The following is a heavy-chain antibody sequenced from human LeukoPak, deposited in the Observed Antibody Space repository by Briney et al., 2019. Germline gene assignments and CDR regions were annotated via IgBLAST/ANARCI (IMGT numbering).Heavy chain of an antibody. J-gene: IGHJ1*01. CDR2: MYYSGST. D-gene: IGHD2/OR15-2a*01. Sequence: PSETLSLTCTVSGGSISSGDYYWSWIRQPPGKGLEWIGYMYYSGSTYYNPSLKSRATISVDTSKNQFSLKLSSVTAADTAVYYCARRVIRYFQHWGQGTLVTVSS. V-gene: IGHV4-30-4*01. CDR3: ARRVIRYFQH. CDR1: GGSISSGDYY.